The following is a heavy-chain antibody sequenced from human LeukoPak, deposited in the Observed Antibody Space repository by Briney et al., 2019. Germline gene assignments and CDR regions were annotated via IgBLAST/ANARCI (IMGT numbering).Heavy chain of an antibody. CDR2: IKQDGSEK. Sequence: GGSLRLFCAASGFTFSSYWMSLVRQAPGKGLEWVANIKQDGSEKYYVDSVKGRFTISRDNAKNSLYLQMNSLRAEDTAVYYCASGDGYFDYWGQGTLVTVSS. D-gene: IGHD3-10*01. CDR1: GFTFSSYW. V-gene: IGHV3-7*01. J-gene: IGHJ4*02. CDR3: ASGDGYFDY.